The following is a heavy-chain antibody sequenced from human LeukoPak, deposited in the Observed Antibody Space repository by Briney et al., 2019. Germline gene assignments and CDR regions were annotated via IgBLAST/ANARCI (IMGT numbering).Heavy chain of an antibody. V-gene: IGHV4-34*01. D-gene: IGHD2-15*01. CDR3: AIGQCSGGICYFGY. J-gene: IGHJ4*02. Sequence: PSETLSLTCAVYGGSFSGYYWSWIRQPPGKGLEWIVEINHSGSTNYNPSLKSRVTISVDTSKNQFSLKLSSVTAADTAVYYCAIGQCSGGICYFGYWGQGTLVTVSS. CDR2: INHSGST. CDR1: GGSFSGYY.